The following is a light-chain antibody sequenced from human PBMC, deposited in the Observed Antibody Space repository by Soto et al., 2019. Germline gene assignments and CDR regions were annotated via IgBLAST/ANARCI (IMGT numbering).Light chain of an antibody. CDR3: QQYDNWPRR. V-gene: IGKV3-15*01. Sequence: EMVMTQSPATLSVSPGERATLSCRASQSVSSNLAWYQQKPGQAPRLLIYGASTRATGIPARFSGSGSGTEVTLTISSLQSEDFAVYYCQQYDNWPRRFGQGTKVEIK. CDR1: QSVSSN. J-gene: IGKJ1*01. CDR2: GAS.